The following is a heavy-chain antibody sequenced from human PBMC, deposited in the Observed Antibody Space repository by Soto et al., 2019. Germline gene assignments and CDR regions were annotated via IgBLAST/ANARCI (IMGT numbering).Heavy chain of an antibody. V-gene: IGHV3-23*01. CDR2: ISGGGGST. J-gene: IGHJ6*02. Sequence: GGSLRLSCAASGFTFSSHVMSWVRQAPGKGLEWVTAISGGGGSTYYADSVKGRITISRGNSKNTLFLQMNSLRAEDTAVYYCAKHRTVATRPYGLDAWGQGTTGTVS. CDR1: GFTFSSHV. CDR3: AKHRTVATRPYGLDA. D-gene: IGHD6-6*01.